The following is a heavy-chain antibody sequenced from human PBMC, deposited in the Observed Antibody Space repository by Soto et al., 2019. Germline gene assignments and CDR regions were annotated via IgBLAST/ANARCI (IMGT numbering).Heavy chain of an antibody. CDR3: AHMPMVRGLARWFDP. J-gene: IGHJ5*02. CDR2: IYWDDDK. CDR1: GISLTTSGVG. D-gene: IGHD3-10*01. Sequence: QITLKESGPTLVKPTQTLTLTCTLSGISLTTSGVGVGWIRQPPGKALEWLALIYWDDDKRYSPSLKSRVTITKDTSKNHVVLTMTNMDPVDTATYYCAHMPMVRGLARWFDPWGQGTLVTVSS. V-gene: IGHV2-5*02.